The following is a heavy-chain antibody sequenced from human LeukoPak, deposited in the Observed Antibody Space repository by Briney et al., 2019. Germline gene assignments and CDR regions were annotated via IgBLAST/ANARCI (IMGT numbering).Heavy chain of an antibody. Sequence: SETLSLTCTVSGDSISNSDYYWGWVRQPPGKGLEWIGSVYYRVTTYYNPSLKSRVTISVDTSQNQFSLRLSSVTAADTALYYCVRDASDMALYYWGQGTPVAVSS. J-gene: IGHJ4*02. V-gene: IGHV4-39*07. CDR1: GDSISNSDYY. CDR2: VYYRVTT. D-gene: IGHD5-18*01. CDR3: VRDASDMALYY.